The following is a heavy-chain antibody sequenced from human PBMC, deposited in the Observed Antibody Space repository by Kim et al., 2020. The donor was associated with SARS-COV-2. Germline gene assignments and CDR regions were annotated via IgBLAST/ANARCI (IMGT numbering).Heavy chain of an antibody. CDR1: GFTFSSHA. V-gene: IGHV3-23*01. D-gene: IGHD6-19*01. CDR2: ISGSGDST. Sequence: GGSLRLSCAASGFTFSSHAMTWVRQAPGKGLEWVSIISGSGDSTYYADSVKGRFTLSRDNSKSTLYLQMNSLRGEDTAVYYCGKLAVAAYYFDYWGQGTLVTVSS. CDR3: GKLAVAAYYFDY. J-gene: IGHJ4*02.